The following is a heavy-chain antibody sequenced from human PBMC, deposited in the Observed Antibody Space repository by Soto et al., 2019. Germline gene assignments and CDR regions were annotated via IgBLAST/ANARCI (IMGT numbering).Heavy chain of an antibody. Sequence: SETLSLTCTVSGGSISSSSYYWGWIRQPPGMGLEWIGSIHYSGNTYYNPSLKSRVTISVDTSKNQFSLRLSSVTAADTTVYYFARHRLNYEPFDSSAPRTLVPVSS. CDR1: GGSISSSSYY. CDR2: IHYSGNT. J-gene: IGHJ4*02. CDR3: ARHRLNYEPFDS. D-gene: IGHD4-4*01. V-gene: IGHV4-39*01.